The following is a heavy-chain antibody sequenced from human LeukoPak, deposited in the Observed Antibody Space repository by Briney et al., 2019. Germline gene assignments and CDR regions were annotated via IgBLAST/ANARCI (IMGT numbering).Heavy chain of an antibody. CDR3: ARDPNLRYDWFDP. J-gene: IGHJ5*02. D-gene: IGHD4-17*01. CDR2: INPNSGGT. CDR1: GYTFTGYY. Sequence: ASVKVSCKASGYTFTGYYMHWVRQAPGQGLEWMGWINPNSGGTNYAQKFQGRVTMTRDTSISTAYMELSRLRSDDTVVYYCARDPNLRYDWFDPWGQGTLVTVSS. V-gene: IGHV1-2*02.